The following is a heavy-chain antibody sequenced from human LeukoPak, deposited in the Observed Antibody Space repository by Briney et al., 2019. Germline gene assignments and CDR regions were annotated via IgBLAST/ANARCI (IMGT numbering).Heavy chain of an antibody. Sequence: SVKVSCKASGFTFTSSAVQWVRQARGQRLEWIGWIVVGSGNTNYAQKFQERVTITRDMSTSTAYMELSSLRSEDTAVYYCAADGPGGSYYDMDYWGQGTLVTVSS. CDR3: AADGPGGSYYDMDY. CDR1: GFTFTSSA. J-gene: IGHJ4*02. V-gene: IGHV1-58*01. D-gene: IGHD1-26*01. CDR2: IVVGSGNT.